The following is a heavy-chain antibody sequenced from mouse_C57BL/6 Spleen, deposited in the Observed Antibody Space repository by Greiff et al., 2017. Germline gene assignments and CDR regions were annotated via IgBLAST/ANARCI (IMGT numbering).Heavy chain of an antibody. Sequence: QVQLQQPGAELVKPGASVKMSCKASGYTFTSYWITWVKQRPGQGLEWIGDISPGSGSTNYNEKFKSKATLTVDKSSSTAYMQLSSLTSEDSAVYYCARSRWDSYAMDYWGQGTSVTVSS. J-gene: IGHJ4*01. V-gene: IGHV1-55*01. CDR3: ARSRWDSYAMDY. CDR2: ISPGSGST. CDR1: GYTFTSYW.